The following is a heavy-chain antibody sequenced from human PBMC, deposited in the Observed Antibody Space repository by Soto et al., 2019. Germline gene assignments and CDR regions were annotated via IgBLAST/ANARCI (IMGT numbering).Heavy chain of an antibody. CDR3: ATNYAYYYYYGMDV. D-gene: IGHD4-4*01. CDR1: GGSISSSSYY. V-gene: IGHV4-39*01. Sequence: SDTLSLTCTVSGGSISSSSYYWGWIRQPPGKGLEWIGSIYYSGSTYYNPSLKSRVTISVDTSKNQFSLKLSSVTAADTAVYYCATNYAYYYYYGMDVWGQGTTVTVSS. J-gene: IGHJ6*02. CDR2: IYYSGST.